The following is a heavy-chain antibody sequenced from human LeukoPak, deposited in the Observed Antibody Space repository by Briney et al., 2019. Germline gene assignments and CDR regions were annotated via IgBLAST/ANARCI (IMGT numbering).Heavy chain of an antibody. J-gene: IGHJ6*02. D-gene: IGHD6-6*01. CDR1: GFTFNNFA. CDR2: ISYGGSNE. Sequence: GGSLRLSCAASGFTFNNFAMHWVRQAPGKGLEWVAVISYGGSNEYFADSVKGRFTISRDNSKNTLYLQMNSLRSEDTAVYYCARGGLIAARPREYYYYYYGMDVWGQGTTVTVSS. V-gene: IGHV3-30-3*01. CDR3: ARGGLIAARPREYYYYYYGMDV.